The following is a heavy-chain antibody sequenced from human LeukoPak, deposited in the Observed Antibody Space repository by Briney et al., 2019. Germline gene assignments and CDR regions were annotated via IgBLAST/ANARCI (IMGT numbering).Heavy chain of an antibody. Sequence: GGSLRLSCAASGFTFSIYAMSWVRQAPGKGLEWVSAISGSGGSAYYADSVKGRFTISRDNSKNTLYLQMNSLRAEDTAVYYCAEPEGGYYDIRPDWGQGTLVTVSS. CDR1: GFTFSIYA. CDR2: ISGSGGSA. D-gene: IGHD3-22*01. J-gene: IGHJ4*02. CDR3: AEPEGGYYDIRPD. V-gene: IGHV3-23*01.